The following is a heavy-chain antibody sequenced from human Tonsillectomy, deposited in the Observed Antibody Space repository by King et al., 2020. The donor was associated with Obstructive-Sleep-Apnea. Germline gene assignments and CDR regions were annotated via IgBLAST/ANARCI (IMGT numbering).Heavy chain of an antibody. J-gene: IGHJ4*02. CDR1: GGSISSSSYY. D-gene: IGHD2-15*01. CDR3: ARHSPPGGYCSGGSCYGYFDY. CDR2: IYYSGST. Sequence: QLQESGPGLVKPSETLSLTCTVSGGSISSSSYYWGWIRQPPGKGLEWIGSIYYSGSTYYNPSLKSRVTISVDTSKNQFSLKRSAVTAADTAVYYCARHSPPGGYCSGGSCYGYFDYWGQGTLVTVSS. V-gene: IGHV4-39*01.